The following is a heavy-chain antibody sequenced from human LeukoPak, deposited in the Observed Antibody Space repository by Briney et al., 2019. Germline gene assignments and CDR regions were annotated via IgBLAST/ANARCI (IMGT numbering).Heavy chain of an antibody. D-gene: IGHD2-15*01. V-gene: IGHV4-34*01. CDR3: ALIGYYYYYMDV. CDR2: INHSGST. Sequence: SETLSLTCAVYGGSFSGYYWSWIRQPPGKGLEWIGEINHSGSTNYNPSLKSRVTISVDTSKNQFSLKLSSVTAADTAVYYCALIGYYYYYMDVWGKGTTVTISS. J-gene: IGHJ6*03. CDR1: GGSFSGYY.